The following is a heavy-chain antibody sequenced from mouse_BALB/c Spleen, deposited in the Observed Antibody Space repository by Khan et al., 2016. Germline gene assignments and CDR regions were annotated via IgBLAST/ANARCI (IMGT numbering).Heavy chain of an antibody. Sequence: EVQLQESGPGLVKPSQSLSLTCTVTGYSITSDYAWNWIRQFPGNKLEWMGYISYSGSTSYNPSLQSRISITRATSTNQFFLQLNSVTTEDTATYYCARAFDYWGQGTTLTVSS. CDR1: GYSITSDYA. CDR2: ISYSGST. V-gene: IGHV3-2*02. CDR3: ARAFDY. J-gene: IGHJ2*01.